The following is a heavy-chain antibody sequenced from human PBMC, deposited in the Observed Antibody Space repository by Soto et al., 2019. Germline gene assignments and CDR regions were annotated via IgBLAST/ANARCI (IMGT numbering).Heavy chain of an antibody. V-gene: IGHV1-69*12. J-gene: IGHJ6*02. Sequence: QVQLVQSGAEVKKPGSSVKVSCKASGGTFSSYAISWVRQAPGQGLDWMGGIIPIFGTANYAQKFQGRVTITADESTSPAYMELSSLRSEDTAVYYCAGPPELTRIYYYYGMDVWGQGTTVTVSS. CDR2: IIPIFGTA. CDR1: GGTFSSYA. D-gene: IGHD1-7*01. CDR3: AGPPELTRIYYYYGMDV.